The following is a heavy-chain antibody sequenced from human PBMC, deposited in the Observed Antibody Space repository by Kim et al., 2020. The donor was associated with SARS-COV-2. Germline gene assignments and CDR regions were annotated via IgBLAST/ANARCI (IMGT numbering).Heavy chain of an antibody. CDR2: T. CDR3: ARIRNYGDVDP. D-gene: IGHD4-17*01. V-gene: IGHV5-10-1*01. J-gene: IGHJ5*02. Sequence: TNYSPSFQGHVTISADKSTSTAYLQWSSLKASDTAMYDCARIRNYGDVDPWGQGTLVTVSS.